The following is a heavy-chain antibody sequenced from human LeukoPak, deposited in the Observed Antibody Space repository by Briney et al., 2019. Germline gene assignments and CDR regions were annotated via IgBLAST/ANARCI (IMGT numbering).Heavy chain of an antibody. V-gene: IGHV4-39*01. J-gene: IGHJ4*02. CDR2: IYYSGST. D-gene: IGHD2-2*01. Sequence: SSETLSLTCTVSGGSISSYYWSWIRQPPGKGLEWIGSIYYSGSTYYNPSLKSRVTISVDTSKNQFSLKLSSVTAADTAVYYCARRDRITLPAAPFDYWGQGTLVTVSS. CDR3: ARRDRITLPAAPFDY. CDR1: GGSISSYY.